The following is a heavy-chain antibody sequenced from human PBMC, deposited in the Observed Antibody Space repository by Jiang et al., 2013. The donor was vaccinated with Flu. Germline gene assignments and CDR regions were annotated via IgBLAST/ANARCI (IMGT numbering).Heavy chain of an antibody. Sequence: GSGLVKPSETLSLTCTVSGDSISNYYWHWIRQPPGKGLEWIGYIHHSGSTSYNPSLKSRLTISVDTSKNQLSLRPSSVTAADTAVYYCAREYSAFDFWGQGTMVTVSS. D-gene: IGHD2-21*01. CDR1: GDSISNYY. CDR3: AREYSAFDF. J-gene: IGHJ3*01. CDR2: IHHSGST. V-gene: IGHV4-59*01.